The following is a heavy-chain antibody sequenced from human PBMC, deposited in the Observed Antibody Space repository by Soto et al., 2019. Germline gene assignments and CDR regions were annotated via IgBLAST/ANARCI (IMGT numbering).Heavy chain of an antibody. CDR1: GGSISTYY. J-gene: IGHJ6*03. Sequence: QVPLRESGPGLVKSSETLSLTCTASGGSISTYYWSWVRQTQGKGLELIGYIYYSGTATYNPSLRIRVTISEDTSKNQFSQRLSSVTAADTSVYYCARGDGIQIGSLAGRYYYHNMDVWGQGPTVTV. V-gene: IGHV4-59*01. CDR3: ARGDGIQIGSLAGRYYYHNMDV. D-gene: IGHD5-18*01. CDR2: IYYSGTA.